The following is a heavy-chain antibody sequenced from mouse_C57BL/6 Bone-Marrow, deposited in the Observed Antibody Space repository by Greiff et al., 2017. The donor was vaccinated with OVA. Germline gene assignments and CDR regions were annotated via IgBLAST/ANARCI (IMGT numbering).Heavy chain of an antibody. J-gene: IGHJ2*01. Sequence: VQLQQPGAELVKPGASVKMSCKASGYTFTSYWITWVKQRPGQGPEWIGDIYPGSGSTNYNEKFKSKATLTVDTSSSTAYMQLSSLTSEDSAVYYCARWDYYYGSSYYFDYWGQGTTLTVSS. D-gene: IGHD1-1*01. V-gene: IGHV1-55*01. CDR2: IYPGSGST. CDR3: ARWDYYYGSSYYFDY. CDR1: GYTFTSYW.